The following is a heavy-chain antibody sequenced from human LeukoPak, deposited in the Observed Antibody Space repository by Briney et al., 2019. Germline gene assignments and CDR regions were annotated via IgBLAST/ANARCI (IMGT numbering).Heavy chain of an antibody. J-gene: IGHJ4*02. CDR2: IIPILGIA. CDR1: GGTFSSYA. CDR3: ARDFLGHYYGSGSYYDY. Sequence: ASVKVSCKASGGTFSSYAISWVRQAPGQGLEWMGRIIPILGIANYAQKFQGRVTITADKSTSTAYMELSSLRSEDTAMYYCARDFLGHYYGSGSYYDYWGQGTLVTVSS. D-gene: IGHD3-10*01. V-gene: IGHV1-69*04.